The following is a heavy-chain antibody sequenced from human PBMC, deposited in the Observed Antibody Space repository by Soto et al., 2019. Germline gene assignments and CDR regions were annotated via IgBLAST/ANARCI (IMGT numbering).Heavy chain of an antibody. D-gene: IGHD3-10*01. CDR3: ARHIPLWFGETYDAFDI. J-gene: IGHJ3*02. CDR1: GGSISSSSYY. CDR2: IYYSGST. V-gene: IGHV4-39*01. Sequence: QLQLQESGPGLVKPSETLSLTCTVSGGSISSSSYYWGWIRQPPGKGLEWIGSIYYSGSTYYNPSLKSRVTISVDTSKNQFSLKLSSVTAADTAVYYCARHIPLWFGETYDAFDIWGQGTMVTVSS.